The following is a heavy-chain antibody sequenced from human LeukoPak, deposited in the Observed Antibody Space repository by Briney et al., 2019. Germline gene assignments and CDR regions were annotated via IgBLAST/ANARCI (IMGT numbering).Heavy chain of an antibody. Sequence: SVKVSYKASRGTFSSYAISWVRQAPGHGLEWMGGIIPIFGTANYAQKFQGRVTITADESSSTAYMELSSLRYEDTAVYYCAREGTAMDNWGQGTLVTVSS. CDR2: IIPIFGTA. CDR1: RGTFSSYA. J-gene: IGHJ4*02. CDR3: AREGTAMDN. D-gene: IGHD5-18*01. V-gene: IGHV1-69*13.